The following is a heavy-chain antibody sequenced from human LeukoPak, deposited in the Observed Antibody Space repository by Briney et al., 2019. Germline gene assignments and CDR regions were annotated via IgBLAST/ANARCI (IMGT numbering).Heavy chain of an antibody. V-gene: IGHV3-11*06. CDR2: ISSDSSFT. Sequence: KPGGSLRLSCAASGFTFSDYFMSWIRQAPGKGLEWVSYISSDSSFTNYADSVKGRFTISRDNAKNSLYLQMNSLRVEDMAVYYCASSGSYKYFQHWGQGTLVTVSS. J-gene: IGHJ1*01. D-gene: IGHD1-26*01. CDR3: ASSGSYKYFQH. CDR1: GFTFSDYF.